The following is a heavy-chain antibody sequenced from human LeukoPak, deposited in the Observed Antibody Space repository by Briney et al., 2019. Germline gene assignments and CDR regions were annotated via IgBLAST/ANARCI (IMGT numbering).Heavy chain of an antibody. CDR1: GFIFSTYS. Sequence: GGSLRLSCAASGFIFSTYSMNWVRQAPGKGLEWVSSISSSSYIYYADSVKGRFTISRDNAKNSLYLQMNSLRDEDTAVYYCARGTRDGYTTNWFDPWGQGTLVTVSS. J-gene: IGHJ5*02. CDR2: ISSSSYI. CDR3: ARGTRDGYTTNWFDP. V-gene: IGHV3-21*01. D-gene: IGHD5-24*01.